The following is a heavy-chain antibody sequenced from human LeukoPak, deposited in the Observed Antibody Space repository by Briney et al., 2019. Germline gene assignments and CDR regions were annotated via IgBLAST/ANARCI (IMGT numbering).Heavy chain of an antibody. Sequence: SETLSLTCTVSGGSINNYHWGWIRQPPGKGLEWIGYISYSGTTNYNPSLKSRVTISVDMSKSQFSLKLNSVTAADTAVYYCGRATTGTVDHWGQGTLVTVSS. V-gene: IGHV4-59*01. CDR1: GGSINNYH. D-gene: IGHD1-1*01. CDR3: GRATTGTVDH. J-gene: IGHJ4*02. CDR2: ISYSGTT.